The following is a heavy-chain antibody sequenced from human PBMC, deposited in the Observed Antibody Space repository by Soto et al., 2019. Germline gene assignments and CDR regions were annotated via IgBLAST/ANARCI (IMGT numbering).Heavy chain of an antibody. CDR3: ARDPTPGKQQLAQKEYFQH. CDR1: GFTFSSYW. CDR2: IKQDGSEK. D-gene: IGHD6-13*01. V-gene: IGHV3-7*05. Sequence: EVQLVESGGGLVQPGGSLRLSCAASGFTFSSYWMSWVRQAPGKGLEWVANIKQDGSEKYYVDSVKGRFTISRDNPKNSLYLKMNSRRAEDTAVYYCARDPTPGKQQLAQKEYFQHWGQGTLVTVPS. J-gene: IGHJ1*01.